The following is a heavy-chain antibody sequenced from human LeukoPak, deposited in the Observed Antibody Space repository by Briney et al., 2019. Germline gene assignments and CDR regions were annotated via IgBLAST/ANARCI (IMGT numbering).Heavy chain of an antibody. Sequence: MPSETLSLTCTVSGGSISSGGYYWSWIRQPPGKGLEWIGYIYYSGSTNYNPSLKSRVTISVDTSKNQFSLKLSSVTAADTAVYYCARDGSGSYYPHWGQGTLVTVSS. V-gene: IGHV4-61*08. D-gene: IGHD1-26*01. CDR1: GGSISSGGYY. CDR3: ARDGSGSYYPH. CDR2: IYYSGST. J-gene: IGHJ4*02.